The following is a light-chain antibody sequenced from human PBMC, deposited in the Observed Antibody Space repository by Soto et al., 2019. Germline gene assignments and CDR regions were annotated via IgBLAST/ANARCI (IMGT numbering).Light chain of an antibody. Sequence: DIQMTQSPSSVSASVGDRVTITCRASQDISSWLAWYQQKPGKAPKLLIYAASSLQSGGPSRFSGSGSVTDFTLAISSVQPEDFATYYCQQAYSCPPSFGGGPKLEIK. V-gene: IGKV1-12*01. CDR3: QQAYSCPPS. CDR2: AAS. CDR1: QDISSW. J-gene: IGKJ2*01.